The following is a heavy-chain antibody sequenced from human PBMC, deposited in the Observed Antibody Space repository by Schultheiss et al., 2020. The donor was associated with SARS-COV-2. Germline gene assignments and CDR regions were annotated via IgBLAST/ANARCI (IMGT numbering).Heavy chain of an antibody. CDR1: GFTFSSYA. J-gene: IGHJ4*02. CDR2: ISSSSSYI. Sequence: GGSLRLSCAASGFTFSSYAMSWVRQAPGKGLEWVSSISSSSSYIYYADSVKGRFTISRDNAKNSLYLQMNSLRAEDTAVYYCARWGYFSSSPFDYWGQGTLVTVSS. CDR3: ARWGYFSSSPFDY. V-gene: IGHV3-21*01. D-gene: IGHD6-6*01.